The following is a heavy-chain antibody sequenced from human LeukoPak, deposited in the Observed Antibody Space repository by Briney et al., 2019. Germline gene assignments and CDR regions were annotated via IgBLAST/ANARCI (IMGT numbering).Heavy chain of an antibody. CDR2: IKPDGSEK. D-gene: IGHD5-12*01. CDR1: GFTFSNYW. V-gene: IGHV3-7*01. J-gene: IGHJ4*02. Sequence: GGSLRLSCVASGFTFSNYWMTWVRQAPGKGLEWVANIKPDGSEKHFVDSVRGRFTISRDNAKNSLYLQMNSLRAEDTAVYYCARDGLIAATIGFDYWGQGTLVTVSS. CDR3: ARDGLIAATIGFDY.